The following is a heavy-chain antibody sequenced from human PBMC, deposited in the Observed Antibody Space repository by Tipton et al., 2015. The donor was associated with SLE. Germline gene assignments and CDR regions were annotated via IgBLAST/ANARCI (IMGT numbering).Heavy chain of an antibody. J-gene: IGHJ4*02. CDR1: GYSFTNYW. CDR3: ATLEGD. Sequence: QLVQSGAEVKKQGESLTISCKDSGYSFTNYWIGWVRQMHGKGLEWMGVIYPGDHSDVRYSQSFQGQVIISADNSIYTAYLHCSSRKASDTAMYYCATLEGDWGQGTLVTVSS. CDR2: IYPGDHSDV. V-gene: IGHV5-51*03.